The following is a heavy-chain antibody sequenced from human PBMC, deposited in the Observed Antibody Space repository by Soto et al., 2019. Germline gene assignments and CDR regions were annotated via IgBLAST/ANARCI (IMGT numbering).Heavy chain of an antibody. J-gene: IGHJ3*02. CDR1: GGSFNDYY. V-gene: IGHV4-34*01. CDR2: INHSGKT. CDR3: ARQDNRDYSSSYAFDI. Sequence: QLQLHQWGAGLLKPSETMSLTCDVYGGSFNDYYWTWIRQSPGKGLEWIGEINHSGKTNYNPSLKSRVTISVDTPKNQFFLKLNSVTAADTAVYFCARQDNRDYSSSYAFDIWGLGTLVTVSS. D-gene: IGHD3-22*01.